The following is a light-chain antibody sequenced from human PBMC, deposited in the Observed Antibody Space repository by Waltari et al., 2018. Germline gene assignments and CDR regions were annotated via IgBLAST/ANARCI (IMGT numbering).Light chain of an antibody. V-gene: IGLV3-19*01. CDR2: GQD. CDR1: SLRRYS. Sequence: SSELTQDPAVSVALGQTVRITCQGDSLRRYSASWYQQRPGQAPVLVLYGQDNRPPGIPDRFSGSTSGDTATLTITGTQAEDEADYYCLSRDITSTRFFGGGTRLTV. J-gene: IGLJ2*01. CDR3: LSRDITSTRF.